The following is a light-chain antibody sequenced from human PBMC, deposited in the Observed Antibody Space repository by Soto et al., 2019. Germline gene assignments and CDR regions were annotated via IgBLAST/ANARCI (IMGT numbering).Light chain of an antibody. V-gene: IGLV2-11*01. J-gene: IGLJ1*01. Sequence: QSALTQPRSVSGSPGQAVTFSCTGTNSDVGGYNYVSWYQQNPDKAPKLIIYDVTKRPSGVPDRFSGSKSGNTASLTISGLQAEDEADYFCSSFAGSYTHVFGTGTKVTV. CDR1: NSDVGGYNY. CDR2: DVT. CDR3: SSFAGSYTHV.